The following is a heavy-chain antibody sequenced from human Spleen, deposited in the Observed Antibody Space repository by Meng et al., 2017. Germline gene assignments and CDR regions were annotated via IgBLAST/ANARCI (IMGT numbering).Heavy chain of an antibody. V-gene: IGHV3-11*05. D-gene: IGHD5-18*01. Sequence: GGSLRLSCAASGFTFSDYYMSWIRQAPGKGLEGVSYISSSSSYIYYADSVKGRFTISRDNAKNSLYLQMNSLRAEDTAVYYCAREVGSYGFVTYYGMDVWGQGTMVTVSS. CDR1: GFTFSDYY. J-gene: IGHJ6*02. CDR2: ISSSSSYI. CDR3: AREVGSYGFVTYYGMDV.